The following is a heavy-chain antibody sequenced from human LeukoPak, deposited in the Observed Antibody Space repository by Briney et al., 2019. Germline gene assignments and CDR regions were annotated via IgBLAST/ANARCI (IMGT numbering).Heavy chain of an antibody. V-gene: IGHV3-11*06. J-gene: IGHJ4*02. CDR1: GFTFSDNY. D-gene: IGHD5-24*01. Sequence: PGGSLILSCAASGFTFSDNYMSWIRQAPGKGLEWVSYISSGSTYTNYADSVKGRFTISRDNAKKSLYLQMNSLRAEDTAIYYCARARGMATTPPDSWGLGTLVTVSS. CDR2: ISSGSTYT. CDR3: ARARGMATTPPDS.